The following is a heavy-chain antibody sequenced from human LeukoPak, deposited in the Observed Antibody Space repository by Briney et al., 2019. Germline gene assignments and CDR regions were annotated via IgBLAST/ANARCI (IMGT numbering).Heavy chain of an antibody. CDR1: GYTFTSYA. Sequence: ASVKVSCKASGYTFTSYAVHWVRQAPGQRLEWMGWINAGNGNTKYSQKFQGRVTITRDTSASTAYMELSSLRSEDTAVYYCARFEGDYVGWFDPWGQGTLVTVSS. V-gene: IGHV1-3*01. J-gene: IGHJ5*02. CDR2: INAGNGNT. D-gene: IGHD4-23*01. CDR3: ARFEGDYVGWFDP.